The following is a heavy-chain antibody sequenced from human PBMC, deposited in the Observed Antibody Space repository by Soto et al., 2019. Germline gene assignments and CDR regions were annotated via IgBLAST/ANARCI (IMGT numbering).Heavy chain of an antibody. J-gene: IGHJ4*02. CDR2: IYYSGST. CDR1: GGSISSSSYY. Sequence: SETLSLTCTVSGGSISSSSYYWGWIRQPPGKGLEWIGSIYYSGSTYYNPSLKSRVTISVDTSKNQFSLKLSSVTAADTAVYYCARLSRPPVYGLLPPDWGQGTLVTVSS. V-gene: IGHV4-39*01. D-gene: IGHD3-22*01. CDR3: ARLSRPPVYGLLPPD.